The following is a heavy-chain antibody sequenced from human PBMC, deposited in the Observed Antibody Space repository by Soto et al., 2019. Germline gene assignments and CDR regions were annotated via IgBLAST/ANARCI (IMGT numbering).Heavy chain of an antibody. CDR1: GGSFSGYY. J-gene: IGHJ4*02. Sequence: SETLSLTCAVYGGSFSGYYWTWIRQPPGKGLEWSGEINHSGSTNYNPSLKSRVTISVDTSKNQFSLKLSSVTAADTAVYYCARCYGRNFDYWGQGTLVTFSS. CDR3: ARCYGRNFDY. CDR2: INHSGST. V-gene: IGHV4-34*01. D-gene: IGHD2-2*01.